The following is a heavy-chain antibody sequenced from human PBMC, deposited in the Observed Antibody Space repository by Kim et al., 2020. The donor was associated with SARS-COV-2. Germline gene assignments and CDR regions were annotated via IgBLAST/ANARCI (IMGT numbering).Heavy chain of an antibody. Sequence: GGSLRLSCAASGFTFSSYAMSWVRQAPGKGLEWVSAISGSGGSTYYADSVKGRFTISRDNSKNTLYLQMNSLRAEDTAVYYCAKDHDYYGSGSYSYFDYWGQGTLVTVSS. CDR1: GFTFSSYA. CDR2: ISGSGGST. V-gene: IGHV3-23*01. J-gene: IGHJ4*02. D-gene: IGHD3-10*01. CDR3: AKDHDYYGSGSYSYFDY.